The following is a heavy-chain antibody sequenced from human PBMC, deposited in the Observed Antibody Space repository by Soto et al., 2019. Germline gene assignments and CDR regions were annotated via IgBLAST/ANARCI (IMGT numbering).Heavy chain of an antibody. V-gene: IGHV4-59*01. CDR2: IYYSGST. CDR3: ARARRTTYNWNDQYYYYGMDV. J-gene: IGHJ6*02. D-gene: IGHD1-1*01. CDR1: GGSISSYY. Sequence: ETLSVTCPVSGGSISSYYWSWIRQPPGKGLEWIGYIYYSGSTNYNPSLKSRVTISVDTSKNQFSLKLSSVTAADTAVYYCARARRTTYNWNDQYYYYGMDVWGQGTKVTVSS.